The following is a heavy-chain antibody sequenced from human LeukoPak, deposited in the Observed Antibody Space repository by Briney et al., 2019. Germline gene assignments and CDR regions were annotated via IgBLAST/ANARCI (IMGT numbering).Heavy chain of an antibody. Sequence: SVKVSCKASGFTFTSSAVQWVRQARGQRLEWIGWIVVGSGNTNYAQKFQERVTITRDMSTSTAYMELSSLRSEDTAVYYCAVGGSYTYYDFWSGYWTFDYWGQGTLVTVSS. CDR3: AVGGSYTYYDFWSGYWTFDY. CDR2: IVVGSGNT. D-gene: IGHD3-3*01. CDR1: GFTFTSSA. J-gene: IGHJ4*02. V-gene: IGHV1-58*01.